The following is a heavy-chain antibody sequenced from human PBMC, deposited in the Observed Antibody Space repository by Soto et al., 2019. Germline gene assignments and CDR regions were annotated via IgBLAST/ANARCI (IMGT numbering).Heavy chain of an antibody. V-gene: IGHV3-13*01. D-gene: IGHD1-26*01. Sequence: GVLRLSCAASGFTFSSYDMHWVRQATGKGLEWVSAIGTAGDTYYPGSVKGRFTISRENAKNSLYLQMNSLRAGDTAVYYCARTVGAGDYYYGMDVWGQGTTVTVSS. CDR2: IGTAGDT. CDR1: GFTFSSYD. CDR3: ARTVGAGDYYYGMDV. J-gene: IGHJ6*02.